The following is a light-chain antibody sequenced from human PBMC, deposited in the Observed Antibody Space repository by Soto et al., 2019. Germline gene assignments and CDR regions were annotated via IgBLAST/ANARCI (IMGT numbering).Light chain of an antibody. CDR2: DAS. V-gene: IGKV1-5*01. Sequence: DIHRTQSPSTLSASVGERVAMTFRASQSISSWLAWYQQKPGKAPKLLIYDASSLESGVPSRFSGRGSGTEFTLTISSLQPDDFATYYCQHYNSYSEAFGQGTKV. J-gene: IGKJ1*01. CDR3: QHYNSYSEA. CDR1: QSISSW.